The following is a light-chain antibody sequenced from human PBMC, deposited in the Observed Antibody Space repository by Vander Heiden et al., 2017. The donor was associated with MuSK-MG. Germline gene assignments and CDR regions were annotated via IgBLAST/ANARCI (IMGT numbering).Light chain of an antibody. V-gene: IGKV3-11*01. CDR2: DAS. CDR3: HQRSNWPQT. Sequence: VVLTQPPATLSVSPGERATLACRASQSVSTYVAWYQHKPGQAPKLLIYDASNWPTGIPARFSGSGFGTDFTLTISSLEPEDCAVYYCHQRSNWPQTFGQGTNLEIK. CDR1: QSVSTY. J-gene: IGKJ2*01.